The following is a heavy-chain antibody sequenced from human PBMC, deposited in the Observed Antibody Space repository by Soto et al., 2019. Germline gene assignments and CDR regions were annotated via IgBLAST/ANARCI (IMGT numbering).Heavy chain of an antibody. CDR1: GDSVSSTHW. D-gene: IGHD6-19*01. J-gene: IGHJ4*02. CDR3: AASPGWWRLDH. CDR2: MCHSGST. V-gene: IGHV4-4*02. Sequence: QVQLQESGPGLVTPSGTLSLTCAVSGDSVSSTHWWNWVRQPPGKGLEWIGEMCHSGSTNYNPALKSRVTISVDKSKNQFSLRLSSVTAADTAVYYCAASPGWWRLDHWGQGTLVTVPS.